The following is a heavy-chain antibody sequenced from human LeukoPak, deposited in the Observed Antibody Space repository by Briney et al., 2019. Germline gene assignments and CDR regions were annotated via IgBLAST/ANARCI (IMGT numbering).Heavy chain of an antibody. CDR1: GFTFSDYH. CDR3: AKGVGYYYYYGMDV. Sequence: GGSLRLSCAASGFTFSDYHMSWVRQAPGKGLEWVSAISGSGGSTYYADSVKGRFTISRDNSKNTLYLQMNSLRAEDTAVYYCAKGVGYYYYYGMDVWGQGTTVTVSS. D-gene: IGHD2-15*01. CDR2: ISGSGGST. J-gene: IGHJ6*02. V-gene: IGHV3-23*01.